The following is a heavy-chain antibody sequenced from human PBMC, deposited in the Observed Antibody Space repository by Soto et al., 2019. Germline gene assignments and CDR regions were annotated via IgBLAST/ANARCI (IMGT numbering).Heavy chain of an antibody. V-gene: IGHV5-10-1*01. CDR2: IDPSDSYT. Sequence: PGESLKISCKGSGYSFTSYWISWVRQMPGKGLEWMGRIDPSDSYTNYSPSFQGHVTISADKSISTAYLQWSSLKASDTAMYYCARRRAVLLRAVTDYGMDVWGQGTTVTVSS. J-gene: IGHJ6*02. CDR1: GYSFTSYW. CDR3: ARRRAVLLRAVTDYGMDV. D-gene: IGHD4-17*01.